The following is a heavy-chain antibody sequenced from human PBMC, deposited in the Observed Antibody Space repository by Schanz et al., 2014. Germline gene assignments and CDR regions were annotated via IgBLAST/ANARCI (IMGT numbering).Heavy chain of an antibody. J-gene: IGHJ5*02. CDR1: GFPFDTYI. CDR3: ARGRARQLVHWFDP. V-gene: IGHV3-21*01. D-gene: IGHD6-13*01. CDR2: ISSNSDYI. Sequence: EVQVVESGGGLVKPGGSLRLSCAASGFPFDTYIMKWVRQAPGKGLEWVSSISSNSDYIYYSESVKGRFTISRDNARYSLYLEMNSLRAEDTTVYYCARGRARQLVHWFDPWGQGTLVTVSS.